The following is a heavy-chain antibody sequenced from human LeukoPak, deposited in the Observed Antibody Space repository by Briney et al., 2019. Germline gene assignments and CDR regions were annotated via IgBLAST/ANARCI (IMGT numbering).Heavy chain of an antibody. J-gene: IGHJ4*02. CDR2: ICSNDNNT. D-gene: IGHD2-15*01. CDR1: GFTFSSYA. Sequence: GGSLRLSCAASGFTFSSYAMNWVRQAPGKGLEWVSAICSNDNNTYYANSVKGRFTISRDNSKNTLSLQLNSLGAEDTAVYYCAKGTNSSCYSAPNYWGQGTLVTVSS. CDR3: AKGTNSSCYSAPNY. V-gene: IGHV3-23*01.